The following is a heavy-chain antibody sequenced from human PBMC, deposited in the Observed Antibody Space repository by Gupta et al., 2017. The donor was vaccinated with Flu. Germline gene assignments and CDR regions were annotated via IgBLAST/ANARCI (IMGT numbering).Heavy chain of an antibody. Sequence: RRVPGKGLEWVSGISWNSATADYADSVKGRFTISRDNAKKSLFLQMNSLRAEDTDFYYCVKDSLSSSWSLFDFWGQGTLVTVSS. D-gene: IGHD6-13*01. CDR3: VKDSLSSSWSLFDF. J-gene: IGHJ4*02. V-gene: IGHV3-9*01. CDR2: ISWNSATA.